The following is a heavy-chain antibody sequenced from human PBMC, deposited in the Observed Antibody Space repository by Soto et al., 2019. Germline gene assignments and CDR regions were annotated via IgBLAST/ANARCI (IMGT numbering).Heavy chain of an antibody. V-gene: IGHV1-2*02. Sequence: GASVKVSCKAAGYTFTAYYIHWVRQAPGQGLEWMGWVNPNTGDAKYAPKFQGTVTMTRDTSISTAYMKLKRLRSDDPAVYYCARQWAYCAGDCYTDPIDYWGQGTLVTVSS. D-gene: IGHD2-21*01. CDR3: ARQWAYCAGDCYTDPIDY. CDR2: VNPNTGDA. J-gene: IGHJ4*02. CDR1: GYTFTAYY.